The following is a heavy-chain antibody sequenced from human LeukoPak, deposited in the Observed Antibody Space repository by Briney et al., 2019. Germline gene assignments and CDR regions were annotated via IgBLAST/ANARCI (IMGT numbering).Heavy chain of an antibody. D-gene: IGHD5-18*01. CDR2: IYYSGST. CDR1: GGSISSYY. Sequence: SETLSPTCTVSGGSISSYYWSWIRQPPGKGLEWIGYIYYSGSTNYNPSLKSRVTISVDTSKNQFSLKLSSVTAADTAVYYCARAGYSLDAFDIWGQGTMVTVSS. V-gene: IGHV4-59*01. CDR3: ARAGYSLDAFDI. J-gene: IGHJ3*02.